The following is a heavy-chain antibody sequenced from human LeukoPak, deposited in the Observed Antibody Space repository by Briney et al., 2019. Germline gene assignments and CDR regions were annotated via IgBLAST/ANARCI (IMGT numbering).Heavy chain of an antibody. J-gene: IGHJ4*02. CDR2: IKQDGSEK. Sequence: PSETLSLACSVSGGSISSSSYYWGWIRQPPGKGLEWVANIKQDGSEKYYVDSVKGRFTISRDNAKNSLYLQMNSLRAEDTAVYYCARDRIAVASDPFDYWGQGTLVTVSS. CDR1: GGSISSSSYY. V-gene: IGHV3-7*01. CDR3: ARDRIAVASDPFDY. D-gene: IGHD6-19*01.